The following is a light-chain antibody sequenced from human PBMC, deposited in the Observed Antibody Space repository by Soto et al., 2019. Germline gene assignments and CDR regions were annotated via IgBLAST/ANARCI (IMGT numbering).Light chain of an antibody. CDR3: CSYAGSYTASGV. Sequence: QSALTQPRSVSGSPGQSVSISCTGTSGDVGSYIHVSWYQQHPGRAPKLMIYDVDERPSGVPDRFSGSKSGNTASLTISGLQAEDEADYYCCSYAGSYTASGVFGTGTEVTVL. V-gene: IGLV2-11*01. CDR2: DVD. J-gene: IGLJ1*01. CDR1: SGDVGSYIH.